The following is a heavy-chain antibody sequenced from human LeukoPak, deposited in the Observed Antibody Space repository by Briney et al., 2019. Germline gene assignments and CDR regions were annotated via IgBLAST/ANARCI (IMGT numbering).Heavy chain of an antibody. Sequence: PGGSLRLSCAASGFTFSSYSMNWVRQAPGKGLEWVSSISSSSSYIYYADSVKVRFTISRDNAKNSLYLQMNSLRAEDTAVYYCASTLYCSSTSCSGPYNWFDPWGQGTLVTVSS. CDR3: ASTLYCSSTSCSGPYNWFDP. J-gene: IGHJ5*02. V-gene: IGHV3-21*01. D-gene: IGHD2-2*01. CDR1: GFTFSSYS. CDR2: ISSSSSYI.